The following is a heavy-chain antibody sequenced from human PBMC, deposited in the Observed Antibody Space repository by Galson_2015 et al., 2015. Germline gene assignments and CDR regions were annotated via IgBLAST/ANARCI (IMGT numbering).Heavy chain of an antibody. CDR3: ARERTRYGDYAY. CDR1: GDSVSNNTAA. CDR2: TYYRSRWYH. Sequence: CAISGDSVSNNTAAWHWIRLSPSGGLEWLGRTYYRSRWYHDYAMSVQSRITISPDTSKNQFSLQLKSATPEDTAMYYCARERTRYGDYAYWGQGTLVTVSP. D-gene: IGHD4-17*01. J-gene: IGHJ4*02. V-gene: IGHV6-1*01.